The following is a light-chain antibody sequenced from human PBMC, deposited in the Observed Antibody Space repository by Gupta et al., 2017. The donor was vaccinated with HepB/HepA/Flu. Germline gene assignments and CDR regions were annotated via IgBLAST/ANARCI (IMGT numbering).Light chain of an antibody. J-gene: IGKJ3*01. V-gene: IGKV3-11*01. Sequence: EIVLTQSPATLSLSPGERATLSCRDSQSVSRYLARNQQKPGQGPRLSIYDASNSATGITDRFSGIGSGTDFTRPSSSLGPDDFEVNYCQPHRSFGHGTKVDIK. CDR3: QPHRS. CDR2: DAS. CDR1: QSVSRY.